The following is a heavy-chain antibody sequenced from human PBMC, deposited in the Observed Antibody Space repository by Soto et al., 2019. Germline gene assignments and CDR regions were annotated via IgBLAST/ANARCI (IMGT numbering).Heavy chain of an antibody. CDR1: GGSISSDGYY. Sequence: TLSLTCTVSGGSISSDGYYWSWIRQHPGKGLEWIGYIYYSGSTYYHPSLKSRVTISIDTSKNQFSLKLSSVTAADTAVYLGARVAWRYYGMDVWGQVTTVTVSS. CDR2: IYYSGST. D-gene: IGHD2-15*01. V-gene: IGHV4-31*03. CDR3: ARVAWRYYGMDV. J-gene: IGHJ6*02.